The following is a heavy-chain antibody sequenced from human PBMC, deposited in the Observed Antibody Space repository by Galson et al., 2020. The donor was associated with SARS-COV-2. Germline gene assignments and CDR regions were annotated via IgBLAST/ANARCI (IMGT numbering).Heavy chain of an antibody. J-gene: IGHJ1*01. CDR2: VSYAGNVQ. D-gene: IGHD2-21*02. CDR1: GFTFSTYG. Sequence: GESLKISCEASGFTFSTYGMQWVRQAPGKGLEWVAVVSYAGNVQYYADSVKGRFTVSRDNSKNTLYLQINSLRVEDTAVYYCVEEVTPYGGDWYFQHWGRGTPVTVSS. V-gene: IGHV3-30*18. CDR3: VEEVTPYGGDWYFQH.